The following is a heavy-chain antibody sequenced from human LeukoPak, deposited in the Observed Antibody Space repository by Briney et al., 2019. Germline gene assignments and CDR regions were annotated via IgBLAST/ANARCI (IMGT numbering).Heavy chain of an antibody. CDR2: ISSSGSTI. CDR3: ARVPSVVTIFGVSLDY. D-gene: IGHD3-3*01. CDR1: GFTFSSYE. J-gene: IGHJ4*02. V-gene: IGHV3-48*03. Sequence: GGSLGLSCAASGFTFSSYEMNWVRQAPGKGLEWVSYISSSGSTIYYADSVKGRFTISRDNAKNSLYLQMNSLRAEDTAVYYCARVPSVVTIFGVSLDYWGQGTLVTVSS.